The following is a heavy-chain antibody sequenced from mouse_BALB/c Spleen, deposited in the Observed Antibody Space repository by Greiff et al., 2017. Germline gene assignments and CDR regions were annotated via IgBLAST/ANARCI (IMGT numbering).Heavy chain of an antibody. D-gene: IGHD1-1*01. CDR3: AFIYHYGGAWFAY. Sequence: EVKLMESGAELVKPGASVKLSCTASGFNIKDTYMHWVKQRPEQGLEWIGRIDPANGNTKYDPKFQGKATITADTSSNTAYLQLSSLTSEDTAVYYCAFIYHYGGAWFAYWGQGTLVTVSA. CDR1: GFNIKDTY. V-gene: IGHV14-3*02. J-gene: IGHJ3*01. CDR2: IDPANGNT.